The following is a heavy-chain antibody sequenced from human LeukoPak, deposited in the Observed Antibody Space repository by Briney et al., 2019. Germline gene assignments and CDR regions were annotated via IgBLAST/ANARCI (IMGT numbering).Heavy chain of an antibody. CDR3: ARGGWELLRTSFDY. D-gene: IGHD1-26*01. V-gene: IGHV1-2*02. Sequence: ASVKVSCKASGYTFTGHYMHWVRQAPGQGLEWMGWIKPNSSGTSHAQKFQGRVTMTRDTSISTAYMELRRLTSDDTAVYYCARGGWELLRTSFDYWGQGTLVTVSS. CDR2: IKPNSSGT. J-gene: IGHJ4*02. CDR1: GYTFTGHY.